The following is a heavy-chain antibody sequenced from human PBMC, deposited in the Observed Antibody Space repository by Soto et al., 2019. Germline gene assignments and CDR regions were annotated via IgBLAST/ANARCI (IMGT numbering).Heavy chain of an antibody. Sequence: PSATLSLTCAVYGGSFSGYYWSWTRQPPGKGLEWIGEINHSGSTNYNPSLKSRVTISVDTSKNQFSLKLSSVTAADKAVYYCARGGNGNGGWRYYYYYYGMDVWGQGTTVTVSS. J-gene: IGHJ6*02. CDR3: ARGGNGNGGWRYYYYYYGMDV. D-gene: IGHD1-1*01. CDR1: GGSFSGYY. V-gene: IGHV4-34*01. CDR2: INHSGST.